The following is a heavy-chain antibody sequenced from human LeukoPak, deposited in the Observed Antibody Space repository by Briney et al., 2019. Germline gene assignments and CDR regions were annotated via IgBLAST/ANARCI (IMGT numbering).Heavy chain of an antibody. J-gene: IGHJ4*02. CDR1: GFTFDDYA. CDR2: ISWNSGSI. V-gene: IGHV3-9*01. CDR3: AKDGATYYYGSGSYYDY. Sequence: GRSLRLSCAASGFTFDDYAMHWVRQAPGKGLEWVSGISWNSGSIGYADSVKGRFTISRDNAKNSLYLQTNSLRAEDTALYYCAKDGATYYYGSGSYYDYWGQGTLVTVSS. D-gene: IGHD3-10*01.